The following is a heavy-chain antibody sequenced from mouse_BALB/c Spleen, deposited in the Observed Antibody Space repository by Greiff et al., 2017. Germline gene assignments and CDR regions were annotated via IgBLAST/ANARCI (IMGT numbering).Heavy chain of an antibody. Sequence: QGQLKQSGAELARPGASVKLSCKASGYTFTDYYINWVKQRTGQGLEWIGEIYPGSGNTYYNEKFKGKATLTADKSSSTAYMQLSSLTSEDSAVYFCARRVHRYDGAWFAYWGQGTLVTVSA. CDR2: IYPGSGNT. D-gene: IGHD2-14*01. J-gene: IGHJ3*01. CDR3: ARRVHRYDGAWFAY. CDR1: GYTFTDYY. V-gene: IGHV1-77*01.